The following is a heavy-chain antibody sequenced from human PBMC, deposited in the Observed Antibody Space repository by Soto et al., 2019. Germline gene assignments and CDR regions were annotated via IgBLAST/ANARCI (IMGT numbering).Heavy chain of an antibody. V-gene: IGHV4-59*01. CDR3: VRTGYSSGWYGMDV. Sequence: SETLSLTCTVSGGSISSYYWSWIRQPPGKGLEWIGYIYYSGSTNYNPSLKSRVTISVDTSKNQFSLKLSSVTAADTALYYCVRTGYSSGWYGMDVWGQGTTVTVSS. CDR1: GGSISSYY. CDR2: IYYSGST. D-gene: IGHD6-19*01. J-gene: IGHJ6*02.